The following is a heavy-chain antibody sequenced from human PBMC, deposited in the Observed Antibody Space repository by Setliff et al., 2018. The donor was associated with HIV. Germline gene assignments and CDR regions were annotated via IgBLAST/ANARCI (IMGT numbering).Heavy chain of an antibody. CDR1: GFTFTNYW. CDR2: ISNDGGRE. CDR3: ARDVAVAATEF. D-gene: IGHD6-19*01. V-gene: IGHV3-7*03. Sequence: GGSLRLSCAASGFTFTNYWMAWIRQAPGRGLEWAAIISNDGGREYHVDSAKGRFTISRDNARNLVYLQMNSLKGDDTAVYYCARDVAVAATEFWGQGIQVTVSS. J-gene: IGHJ4*02.